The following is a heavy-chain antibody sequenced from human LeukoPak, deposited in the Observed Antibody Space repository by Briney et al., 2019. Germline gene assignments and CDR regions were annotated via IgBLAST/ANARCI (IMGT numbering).Heavy chain of an antibody. Sequence: SETLSLTCTVSGYSISSGYYWGWIRQPPGKGLEWIGSIYHSGSTYYNPSLKSRVTISVDTSKNQFSLKLSSVTAADTTVYYCSRDPVGATPFDPRGQGTPVTGSS. CDR3: SRDPVGATPFDP. CDR1: GYSISSGYY. J-gene: IGHJ5*02. D-gene: IGHD1-26*01. V-gene: IGHV4-38-2*02. CDR2: IYHSGST.